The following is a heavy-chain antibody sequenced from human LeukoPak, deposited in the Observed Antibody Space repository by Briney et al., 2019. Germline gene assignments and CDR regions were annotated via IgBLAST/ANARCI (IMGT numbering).Heavy chain of an antibody. V-gene: IGHV4-34*01. CDR2: INHSGST. J-gene: IGHJ4*02. D-gene: IGHD6-19*01. CDR1: GGSFSGYY. CDR3: AREGSAWSMNY. Sequence: SETLSLTCAVYGGSFSGYYWSWIRQPPGKGLEWIGEINHSGSTNYNPSLKSRVTISVDTSKNQFSLKLSSVTAADTAVYYCAREGSAWSMNYWGQGTLVTVSS.